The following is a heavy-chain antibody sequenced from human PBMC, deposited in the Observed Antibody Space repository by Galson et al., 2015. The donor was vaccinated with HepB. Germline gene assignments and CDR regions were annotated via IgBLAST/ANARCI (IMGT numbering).Heavy chain of an antibody. J-gene: IGHJ6*03. D-gene: IGHD3-3*01. CDR2: MNTNTGKP. Sequence: SVKVSCKASGYTFTDYVVNWVRQAPGQGLEWMGWMNTNTGKPTYAPGFAGRFVFSLDTSVTTAYLQISSLETDDTAVYYCARSPLRFLDWLPYYDYYYMDVWGGGTTVTGSS. CDR1: GYTFTDYV. V-gene: IGHV7-4-1*02. CDR3: ARSPLRFLDWLPYYDYYYMDV.